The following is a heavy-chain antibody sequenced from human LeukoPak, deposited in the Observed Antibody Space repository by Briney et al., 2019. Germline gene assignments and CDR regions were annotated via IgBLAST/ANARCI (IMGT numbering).Heavy chain of an antibody. V-gene: IGHV1-46*01. D-gene: IGHD6-6*01. Sequence: ASVKVSCKASGYTFTSYYMHWVRQAPGQGLEWMGIINPSGGSTSYAQKFQGRVTMTRDMSTSTVYMELSSLRSEDTAVYYCARAGSSIAARLSRSSIFNYYYYMDVWGKGTTVTVSS. J-gene: IGHJ6*03. CDR2: INPSGGST. CDR1: GYTFTSYY. CDR3: ARAGSSIAARLSRSSIFNYYYYMDV.